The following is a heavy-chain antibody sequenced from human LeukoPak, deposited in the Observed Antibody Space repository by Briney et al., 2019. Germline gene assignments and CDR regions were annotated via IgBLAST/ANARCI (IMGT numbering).Heavy chain of an antibody. V-gene: IGHV4-38-2*02. D-gene: IGHD3-10*01. Sequence: SETLSLTCTVSGYSISSGYYWGWIRRPPGKGLEWIGSIYHSGSTYYNPSLKSRVTISVDTSKNQFSLKLSSVTAADTAVYYCARVLKYGSGSYYNAFDYWGQGTLVTVSS. CDR1: GYSISSGYY. J-gene: IGHJ4*02. CDR3: ARVLKYGSGSYYNAFDY. CDR2: IYHSGST.